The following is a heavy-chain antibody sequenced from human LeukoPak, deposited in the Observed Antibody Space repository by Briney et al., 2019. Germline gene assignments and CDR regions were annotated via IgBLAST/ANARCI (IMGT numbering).Heavy chain of an antibody. J-gene: IGHJ4*02. D-gene: IGHD1-1*01. CDR3: ARYTTGDFDY. Sequence: KVSCKASGYSFSSYWIGWVRQTPGKGLEWMGIIYPGDSDTRYSPSFQGQVTISADKSISTAYLQWSSLKASDTAMYYCARYTTGDFDYWGQGTLVTVSS. V-gene: IGHV5-51*01. CDR2: IYPGDSDT. CDR1: GYSFSSYW.